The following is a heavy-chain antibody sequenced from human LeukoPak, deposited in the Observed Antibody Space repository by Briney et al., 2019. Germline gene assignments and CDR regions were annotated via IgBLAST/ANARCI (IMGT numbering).Heavy chain of an antibody. CDR2: IYHSGST. CDR1: GYSISSDNY. Sequence: PSETLSLTCAVSGYSISSDNYWDWIRQPPGQGLEWTGGIYHSGSTYYTPSLKSRVTMSVDTSKNQFSLKLSSVTAADTAVYYCARAPRDSSSSNYMRRFDYWGQGTLVTVSS. J-gene: IGHJ4*02. D-gene: IGHD3-22*01. CDR3: ARAPRDSSSSNYMRRFDY. V-gene: IGHV4-38-2*01.